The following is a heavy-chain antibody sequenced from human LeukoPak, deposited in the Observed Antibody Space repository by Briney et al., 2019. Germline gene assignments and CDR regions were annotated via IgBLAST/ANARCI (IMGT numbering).Heavy chain of an antibody. V-gene: IGHV3-7*01. CDR2: ILQDGSEK. J-gene: IGHJ4*02. Sequence: GGSLRLSCAASGFTFSSYWMSWVRQTPGKGLEGVAIILQDGSEKHYVASVKGRLTIYRDNAKNSVYLQMNGLRAEDTAVYYCARAGAYSISSPAGLWGQGTLVTVSS. CDR1: GFTFSSYW. CDR3: ARAGAYSISSPAGL. D-gene: IGHD1-26*01.